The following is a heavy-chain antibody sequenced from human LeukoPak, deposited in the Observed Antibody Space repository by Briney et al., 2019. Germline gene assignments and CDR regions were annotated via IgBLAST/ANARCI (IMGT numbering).Heavy chain of an antibody. CDR3: ARDLGYYDSSGYLAV. D-gene: IGHD3-22*01. J-gene: IGHJ3*01. CDR1: GYTFTSYY. Sequence: ASVKVSCKASGYTFTSYYMHWVRQAPGQGLEWMGIINPSDASTTYTQKFQGRVTMTRDTSTSTVYMELSSLRSEDTAVYCCARDLGYYDSSGYLAVWGQGTMVTVSS. V-gene: IGHV1-46*01. CDR2: INPSDAST.